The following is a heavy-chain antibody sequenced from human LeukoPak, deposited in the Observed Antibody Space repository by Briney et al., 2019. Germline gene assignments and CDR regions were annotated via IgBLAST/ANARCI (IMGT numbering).Heavy chain of an antibody. D-gene: IGHD3-10*01. CDR3: ASHPYYYGSGSYHDY. J-gene: IGHJ4*02. CDR1: GYTFTGYY. V-gene: IGHV1-2*02. Sequence: ASVTVSFKASGYTFTGYYMHWVRQAPGQGIEWMGWINPNSGGTNYAQKFQGRVTMTRDTSISTAYMELSRLRSDDTAVNYCASHPYYYGSGSYHDYWGQGTLVTVSS. CDR2: INPNSGGT.